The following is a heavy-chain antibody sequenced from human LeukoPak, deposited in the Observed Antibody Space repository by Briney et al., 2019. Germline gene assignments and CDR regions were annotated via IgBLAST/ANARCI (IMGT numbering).Heavy chain of an antibody. CDR1: GGSISSSSYY. V-gene: IGHV4-39*07. Sequence: SETLSLTCTVSGGSISSSSYYWGWIRQPPGKGLEWIGSIYYSGSTYYNPSLKSRVTISVDKSKNQFSLKLSSVTAADTAVYYCARSYSNYDVHFDYWGQGTLVTVSS. J-gene: IGHJ4*02. D-gene: IGHD4-11*01. CDR3: ARSYSNYDVHFDY. CDR2: IYYSGST.